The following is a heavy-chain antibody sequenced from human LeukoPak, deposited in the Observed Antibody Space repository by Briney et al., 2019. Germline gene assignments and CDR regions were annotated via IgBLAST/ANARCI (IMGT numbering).Heavy chain of an antibody. CDR1: GYTFTGYY. Sequence: GASVKVSCKASGYTFTGYYMHWVRQAPGQGLEWMGWINPNSGGTNYAQKFQGRVTMTRDTSISTAYMELSRLRSDDTAVYYCAREILGVYYGSGSRNYYYYYYMDVWGKGTTVTISS. J-gene: IGHJ6*03. D-gene: IGHD3-10*01. CDR3: AREILGVYYGSGSRNYYYYYYMDV. CDR2: INPNSGGT. V-gene: IGHV1-2*02.